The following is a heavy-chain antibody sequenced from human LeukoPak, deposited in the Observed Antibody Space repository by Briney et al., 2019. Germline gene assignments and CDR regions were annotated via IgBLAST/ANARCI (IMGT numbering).Heavy chain of an antibody. Sequence: PGGSLRLSCAASGFTFSSYSMNWVRQAPGKGLEWVSSISSSSSYIYYADFVKGRFTISRDDSKNTLYLQMNSLRAEDTAVYYCAKDSPVCSFWGQGTLVTVSS. V-gene: IGHV3-21*04. CDR2: ISSSSSYI. CDR3: AKDSPVCSF. CDR1: GFTFSSYS. J-gene: IGHJ4*02. D-gene: IGHD3-10*02.